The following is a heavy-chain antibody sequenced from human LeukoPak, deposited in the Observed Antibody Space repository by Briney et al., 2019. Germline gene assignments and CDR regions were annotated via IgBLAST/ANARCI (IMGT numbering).Heavy chain of an antibody. CDR1: GGSISGYY. D-gene: IGHD3-10*01. V-gene: IGHV4-34*01. Sequence: PSETLSLTCTVSGGSISGYYWSWIRQPPGKGLEWIGEINHSGSTNYNPSLKSRVTISVDTSKNQFSLKLSSVTAADTAVYYCARGRITMVRGVITRSFDPWGQGTLVTVSS. CDR3: ARGRITMVRGVITRSFDP. J-gene: IGHJ5*02. CDR2: INHSGST.